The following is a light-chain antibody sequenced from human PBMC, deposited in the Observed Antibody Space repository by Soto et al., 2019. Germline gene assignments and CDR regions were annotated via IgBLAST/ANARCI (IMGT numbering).Light chain of an antibody. CDR2: DAS. J-gene: IGKJ1*01. CDR1: QSISSW. CDR3: QQYNSYPAT. Sequence: DIQMTQSPSTLSASVGDRVTITCRASQSISSWLAWYQQKPGKAPKLLIYDASSLESGVPSRFGGSGSGTEFTLTISSLQPDDFASYYCQQYNSYPATFGQGTKVEIK. V-gene: IGKV1-5*01.